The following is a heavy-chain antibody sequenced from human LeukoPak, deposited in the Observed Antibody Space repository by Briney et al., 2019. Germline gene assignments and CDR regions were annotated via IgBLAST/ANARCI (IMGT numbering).Heavy chain of an antibody. CDR2: MNPNSGNT. Sequence: AVKVSFKSSGYTFTRYDFNWVRQPTAQGLEWMGWMNPNSGNTGYAQKFQGRVTMTRNTSISTAYMELRSLRSDDTAVYYCARGMGGGSYSAAYYFDYWGQGTLVTVSS. J-gene: IGHJ4*02. V-gene: IGHV1-8*01. CDR3: ARGMGGGSYSAAYYFDY. D-gene: IGHD3-22*01. CDR1: GYTFTRYD.